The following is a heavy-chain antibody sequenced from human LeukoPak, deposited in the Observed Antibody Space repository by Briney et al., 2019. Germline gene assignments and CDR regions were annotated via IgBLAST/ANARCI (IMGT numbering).Heavy chain of an antibody. V-gene: IGHV1-18*01. CDR3: ARGSLPSGGNGLDALNI. CDR1: GYTFTSYG. J-gene: IGHJ3*02. CDR2: IRAYNGKT. Sequence: ASVKVSCKASGYTFTSYGISWVRQAPGQGLEWMGWIRAYNGKTNYAQKFQGRVTMTTDTSTSTAYMVLTTLRSDDTAVYYCARGSLPSGGNGLDALNIWGQGTVVTVSS. D-gene: IGHD4-23*01.